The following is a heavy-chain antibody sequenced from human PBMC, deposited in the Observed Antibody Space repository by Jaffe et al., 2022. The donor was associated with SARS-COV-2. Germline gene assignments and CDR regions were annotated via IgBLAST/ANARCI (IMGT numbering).Heavy chain of an antibody. CDR3: ASDYNSVNYYYDY. CDR1: GGSITNSHYY. Sequence: QLRLQESGPGLVKPSETLSLTCAVSGGSITNSHYYWGWIRQPPGKGLEYIGSIFYDGGTFYNPSLKTRVTLSVDTSKNQFSLRLTSVTAADTAVYYCASDYNSVNYYYDYWGQGTLVTVSS. CDR2: IFYDGGT. D-gene: IGHD4-4*01. V-gene: IGHV4-39*01. J-gene: IGHJ4*02.